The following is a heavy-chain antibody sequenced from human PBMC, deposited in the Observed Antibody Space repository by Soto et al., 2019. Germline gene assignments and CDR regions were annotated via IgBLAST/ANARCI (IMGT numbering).Heavy chain of an antibody. Sequence: GSLRLSCAASGFTFSSYLFHWVRQAPGKGLEWVARINRDGSNTSYADSVKGRFTISRDSSKNTVSLEMTSLRAEDTAVYYCAKGGRQWLVTSDFNYWGQGALVTVSS. CDR1: GFTFSSYL. J-gene: IGHJ4*02. D-gene: IGHD6-19*01. CDR3: AKGGRQWLVTSDFNY. CDR2: INRDGSNT. V-gene: IGHV3-74*01.